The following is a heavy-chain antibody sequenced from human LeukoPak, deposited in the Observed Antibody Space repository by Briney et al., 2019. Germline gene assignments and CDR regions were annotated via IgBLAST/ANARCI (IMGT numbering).Heavy chain of an antibody. J-gene: IGHJ5*02. CDR1: GGSISSYY. V-gene: IGHV4-4*09. Sequence: SETLSLTCTVSGGSISSYYWSWIRQPPGKGLEWIGYIYTSGSTNYNPSRKSRVTISVDTSKNQFSLKLSSVTAADTAVYYCARLTEYNWFDPWGQGTLVTVSS. CDR3: ARLTEYNWFDP. CDR2: IYTSGST.